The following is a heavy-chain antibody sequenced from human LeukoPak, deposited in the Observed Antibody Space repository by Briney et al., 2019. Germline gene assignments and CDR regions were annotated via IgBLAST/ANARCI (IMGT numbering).Heavy chain of an antibody. Sequence: ASVKVSCKASGYTFTSYYMHWVRQAPGQGLEWMGIINPSGGSTSYAQKFQGRVTMTRDMSTSTDYMELSSLRSEDTAVYYCAREDYYDSSGYKEDYYYYMDVWGKGTTVTISS. CDR1: GYTFTSYY. D-gene: IGHD3-22*01. CDR3: AREDYYDSSGYKEDYYYYMDV. V-gene: IGHV1-46*01. CDR2: INPSGGST. J-gene: IGHJ6*03.